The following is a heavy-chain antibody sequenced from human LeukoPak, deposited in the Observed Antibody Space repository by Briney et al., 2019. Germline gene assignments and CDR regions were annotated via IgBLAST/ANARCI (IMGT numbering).Heavy chain of an antibody. Sequence: SVKVSCKASGGTFSSYAISWVRQAPGQGLEWMGGIIPIFGTTNYAQKFQGRVTITADKSTSTAYMELSSLRSEDTAVYYCARGYGSGHGYSAFDIWGQGTMVTVSS. CDR3: ARGYGSGHGYSAFDI. J-gene: IGHJ3*02. CDR1: GGTFSSYA. D-gene: IGHD3-10*01. V-gene: IGHV1-69*06. CDR2: IIPIFGTT.